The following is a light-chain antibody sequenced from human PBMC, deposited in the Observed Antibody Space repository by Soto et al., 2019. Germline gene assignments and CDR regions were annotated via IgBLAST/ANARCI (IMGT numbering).Light chain of an antibody. J-gene: IGKJ4*01. Sequence: DIVMTQSPDSLAVSLGERATINCRSSQSVLYSSNNKDTIAWYQQKPGQPPRLLIYWASTRESGVPDRFSGSGSGTDFTLTISSLQAEVVAVYYCQQYYDLLTFGGGTKVEIK. CDR3: QQYYDLLT. V-gene: IGKV4-1*01. CDR1: QSVLYSSNNKDT. CDR2: WAS.